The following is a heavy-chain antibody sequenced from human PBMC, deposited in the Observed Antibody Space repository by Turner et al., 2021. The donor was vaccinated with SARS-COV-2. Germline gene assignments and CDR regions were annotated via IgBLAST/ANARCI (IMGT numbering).Heavy chain of an antibody. CDR1: GAAIGSSRNY. D-gene: IGHD3-22*01. CDR3: ARHDSRITNIIVVPRNWFDP. CDR2: INYSGRT. J-gene: IGHJ5*02. Sequence: QLQLQESGPGLVKASETQSFTGTVSGAAIGSSRNYWGWIRQPPGKGLEWIGSINYSGRTYYKSSLKSRVTISVDTSKNQISLKLSTVTAADTAKYYCARHDSRITNIIVVPRNWFDPWGQGTLVTVSS. V-gene: IGHV4-39*01.